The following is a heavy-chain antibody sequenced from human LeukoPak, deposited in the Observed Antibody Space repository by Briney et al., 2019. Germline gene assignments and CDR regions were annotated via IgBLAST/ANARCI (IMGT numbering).Heavy chain of an antibody. CDR3: ARALGAVAGFEGGY. J-gene: IGHJ4*02. V-gene: IGHV1-2*02. CDR1: GYTFTGYY. Sequence: GASVKVSFKASGYTFTGYYMHWVRQAPGQGLEWMGWINPNSGGTNYAQKFQGRVTMTRDTSISTAYMELSRLRSDDTAAYYCARALGAVAGFEGGYWGQGTLVTVSS. D-gene: IGHD6-19*01. CDR2: INPNSGGT.